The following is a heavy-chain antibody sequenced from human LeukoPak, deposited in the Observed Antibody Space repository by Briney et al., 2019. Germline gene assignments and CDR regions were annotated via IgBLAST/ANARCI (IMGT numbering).Heavy chain of an antibody. V-gene: IGHV1-69*04. D-gene: IGHD6-13*01. Sequence: GASVKVSCKASGGTFSSYAISWVRQAPGQGLEWMGRIIPILGIANYAQKFQGRVTITADKSTSTAYVELSSLRSEDTAVYYCARGSSWYDYYYYMDVWGKGTTVTVSS. CDR2: IIPILGIA. CDR3: ARGSSWYDYYYYMDV. J-gene: IGHJ6*03. CDR1: GGTFSSYA.